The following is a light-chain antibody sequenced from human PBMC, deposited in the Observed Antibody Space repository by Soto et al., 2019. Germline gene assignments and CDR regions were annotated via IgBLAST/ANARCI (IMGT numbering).Light chain of an antibody. Sequence: QSVLTQPPSASGTPGQRVTISCSGSSSNIGSNTVNWYQQLPGTAPKLLIYSNNQRPSGVPDRFSGSKSGTSASLAISGLQSEDAADYYCAAWDDSLNGHGVFGGGTKLTVL. CDR3: AAWDDSLNGHGV. CDR2: SNN. V-gene: IGLV1-44*01. J-gene: IGLJ3*02. CDR1: SSNIGSNT.